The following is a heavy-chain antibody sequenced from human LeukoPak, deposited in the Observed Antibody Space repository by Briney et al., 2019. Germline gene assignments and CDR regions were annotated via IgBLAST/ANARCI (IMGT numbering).Heavy chain of an antibody. V-gene: IGHV4-34*01. CDR1: GGSFSGYY. D-gene: IGHD3-22*01. CDR2: INHSGST. J-gene: IGHJ5*02. CDR3: ARASRRDSSGSNWFGP. Sequence: SETLSLTCAVYGGSFSGYYWSWIRQPPGKGLEWIGEINHSGSTNYNPSLKSRVTISVDTSKNQFSLKLSSVTAADTAVYYCARASRRDSSGSNWFGPWGQGTLVTVSS.